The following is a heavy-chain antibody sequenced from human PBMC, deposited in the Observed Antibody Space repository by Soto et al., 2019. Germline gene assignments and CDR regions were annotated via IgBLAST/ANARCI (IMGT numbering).Heavy chain of an antibody. CDR3: AKDGRGSGSHYTSFGY. CDR1: GFTVGNNY. Sequence: EVQLVESGGGLIQPGGSLKLSCAASGFTVGNNYMSWVRQAPGKGLEWVSLIYSTGTTKYADSVKGRFTVSRDNAKTTLYLQMSSLRAEDTAVYYCAKDGRGSGSHYTSFGYWGQGTLVTVSS. V-gene: IGHV3-53*01. D-gene: IGHD3-10*01. J-gene: IGHJ4*02. CDR2: IYSTGTT.